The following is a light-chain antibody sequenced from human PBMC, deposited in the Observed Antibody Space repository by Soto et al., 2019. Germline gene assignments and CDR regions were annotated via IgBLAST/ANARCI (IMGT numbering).Light chain of an antibody. Sequence: QSVLTQPASVSGSPGQSITISCTGTSSDAGTYNLVSTYNVVSWYQQHPGKAPKLMIYEVTKRPSGVSNRFSGSKSGSTASLTISGLQAEDEADYYCASYAGSLIYVVFGGGTKLTVL. J-gene: IGLJ2*01. CDR2: EVT. V-gene: IGLV2-23*02. CDR1: SSDAGTYNL. CDR3: ASYAGSLIYVV.